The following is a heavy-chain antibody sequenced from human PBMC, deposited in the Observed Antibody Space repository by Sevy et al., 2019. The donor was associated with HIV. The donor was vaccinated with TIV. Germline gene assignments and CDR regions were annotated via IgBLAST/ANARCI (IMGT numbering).Heavy chain of an antibody. CDR2: ISHDGINE. D-gene: IGHD1-26*01. CDR1: GFSFSYYG. CDR3: ANAYSGSYSHSYLYALDV. Sequence: GGYLSLSCIGSGFSFSYYGIHWVRQAPGKGLDWVALISHDGINEYYADSVKGRFTISRDNSKNTVYLEMNSLRNEDTAIYFCANAYSGSYSHSYLYALDVWGQGTTVTVSS. J-gene: IGHJ6*02. V-gene: IGHV3-30*18.